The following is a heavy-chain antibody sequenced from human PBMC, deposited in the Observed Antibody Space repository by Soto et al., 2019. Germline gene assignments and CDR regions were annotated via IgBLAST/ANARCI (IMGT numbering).Heavy chain of an antibody. Sequence: QVQLQQWGAGLLKPSETLSLTCALYGGSLSGYYWSWIRQPPGKGLEWIGEVNDSGSTNYNPSLKSRVTISVGTSKNQFSLKLRSLTAADTAVYSCVREGYYDVWGYYYGLDVWGQGTTVTVSS. D-gene: IGHD3-3*01. J-gene: IGHJ6*02. CDR1: GGSLSGYY. CDR3: VREGYYDVWGYYYGLDV. CDR2: VNDSGST. V-gene: IGHV4-34*01.